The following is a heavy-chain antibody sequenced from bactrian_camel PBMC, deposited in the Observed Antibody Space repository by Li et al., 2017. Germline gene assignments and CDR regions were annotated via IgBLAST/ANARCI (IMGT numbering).Heavy chain of an antibody. CDR2: IDSDGTT. D-gene: IGHD6*01. J-gene: IGHJ6*01. V-gene: IGHV3S26*01. CDR3: ATRRQYGGSWDGGVVDFGY. Sequence: HVQLVESGGGSVQAGGSLRLSCAASGYAYSSYCMGWFRQAPGKEREGVATIDSDGTTSYADSVKGRFTISNDNAKNTLSLQMNSLKSEDTALYYCATRRQYGGSWDGGVVDFGYWGQGTQVTVS. CDR1: GYAYSSYC.